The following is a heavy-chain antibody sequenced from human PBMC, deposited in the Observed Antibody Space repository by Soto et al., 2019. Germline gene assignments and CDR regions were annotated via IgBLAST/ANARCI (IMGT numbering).Heavy chain of an antibody. J-gene: IGHJ6*02. V-gene: IGHV4-4*02. CDR1: GGSISSSNW. D-gene: IGHD1-26*01. CDR2: IYHSGST. CDR3: ASVSGSYYYGMDV. Sequence: QVQLQESGPGLVKPSGTLSLTCAVSGGSISSSNWWSWVRQPPGKGLEWIGEIYHSGSTNYNPSLKIRVTRSVDQSKNQFSLKRSSVTAADTAVYYCASVSGSYYYGMDVWGQGTTVTVSS.